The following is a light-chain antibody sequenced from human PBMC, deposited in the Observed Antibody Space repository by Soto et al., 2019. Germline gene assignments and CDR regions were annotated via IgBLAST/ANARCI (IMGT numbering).Light chain of an antibody. V-gene: IGKV3-11*01. CDR2: DAS. CDR3: QQRSDWPAWT. J-gene: IGKJ1*01. CDR1: QSVSSY. Sequence: EIVLTQSPATLSLSPGERATLSCRASQSVSSYLAWYQQKPGRAPRLLMYDASNRATGIPARFSGSGSGTDFTLTISSLEPEDFAVYYCQQRSDWPAWTFGQGTKVEIK.